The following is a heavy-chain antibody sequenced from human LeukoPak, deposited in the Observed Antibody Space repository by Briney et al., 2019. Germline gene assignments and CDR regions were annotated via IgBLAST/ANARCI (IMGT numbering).Heavy chain of an antibody. D-gene: IGHD1-20*01. CDR2: MHPNSGDT. J-gene: IGHJ5*02. Sequence: ASVKVSCKASGYTFTGYYIHWVRQAPGQGLEWMTWMHPNSGDTNYAQKFQGRVTMTWDTSISTAYMELSRLRSDDTAVYYCARDTYNWNVDTFDPWGQGTLVTVSS. CDR3: ARDTYNWNVDTFDP. V-gene: IGHV1-2*02. CDR1: GYTFTGYY.